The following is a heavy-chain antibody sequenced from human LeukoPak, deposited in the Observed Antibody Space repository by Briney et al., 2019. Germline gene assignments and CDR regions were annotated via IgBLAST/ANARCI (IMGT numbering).Heavy chain of an antibody. J-gene: IGHJ4*02. V-gene: IGHV4-61*01. Sequence: SETLSLTCTVSGGSISSSSYYWSWIRQPPGKGLEWIGYIYYSGSTNYNPSLKSRVTISVDTSKNQFSLKLSSVTAADTAVYYCARDGGSHSLAAFDYWGQGTLVTVSS. CDR1: GGSISSSSYY. CDR2: IYYSGST. CDR3: ARDGGSHSLAAFDY. D-gene: IGHD2-15*01.